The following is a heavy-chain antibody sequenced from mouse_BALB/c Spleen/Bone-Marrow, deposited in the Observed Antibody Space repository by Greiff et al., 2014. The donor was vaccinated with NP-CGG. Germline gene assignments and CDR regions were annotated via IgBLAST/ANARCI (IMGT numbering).Heavy chain of an antibody. CDR3: ARALTGTWFAY. CDR2: IYPGNVNT. CDR1: GYTFTRYY. D-gene: IGHD4-1*01. V-gene: IGHV1S56*01. Sequence: VQLQQSGPELVKPGASVKLSCKASGYTFTRYYIHWVKQRPGQGLEWIGWIYPGNVNTKYNEKFKDKATLTADKSSSTAYMQLSSLTSEDSAVYFCARALTGTWFAYWGQGTLVTVSA. J-gene: IGHJ3*01.